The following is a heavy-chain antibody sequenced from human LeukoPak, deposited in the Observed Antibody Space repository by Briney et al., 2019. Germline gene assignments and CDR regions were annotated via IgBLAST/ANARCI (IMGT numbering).Heavy chain of an antibody. CDR3: ARGLSHSKDI. Sequence: SQTLSLTCTVSGSSMSSYYWSWIRQPAGKGLEWIGRVYTSGNTNYNPSLKSRVTMSVDTSKNQFSLKLTSVTAADTAVYYCARGLSHSKDIWGQGTMVTVSS. J-gene: IGHJ3*02. CDR1: GSSMSSYY. V-gene: IGHV4-4*07. CDR2: VYTSGNT.